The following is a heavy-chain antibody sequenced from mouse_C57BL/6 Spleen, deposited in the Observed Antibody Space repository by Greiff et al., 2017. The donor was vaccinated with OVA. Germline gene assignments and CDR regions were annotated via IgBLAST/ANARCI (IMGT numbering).Heavy chain of an antibody. V-gene: IGHV5-4*01. J-gene: IGHJ3*01. Sequence: EVHLVESGGGLVKPGGSLKLSCAASGFTFSSYAMSWVRQTPEQRLEWVATISDGGSYTYYPDNVKGRFTLSRDNAKNNLYLQMSHLKSEDTALYACTREGGDYGNPIAYWGQGTLVTVSA. CDR3: TREGGDYGNPIAY. CDR1: GFTFSSYA. D-gene: IGHD1-1*01. CDR2: ISDGGSYT.